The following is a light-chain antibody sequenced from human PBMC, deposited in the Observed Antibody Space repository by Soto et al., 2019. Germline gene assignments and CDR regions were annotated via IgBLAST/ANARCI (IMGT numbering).Light chain of an antibody. Sequence: DIQMTQSPSTQSASVGDRITITCRASQSISSWLAWYQQKSGKAPKVLIYKASSLESGVPSRFSGSGSGTEFTLTISSLQPDDFATYYCQQYKTYWSFGQGTKVEIK. J-gene: IGKJ1*01. CDR1: QSISSW. CDR2: KAS. V-gene: IGKV1-5*03. CDR3: QQYKTYWS.